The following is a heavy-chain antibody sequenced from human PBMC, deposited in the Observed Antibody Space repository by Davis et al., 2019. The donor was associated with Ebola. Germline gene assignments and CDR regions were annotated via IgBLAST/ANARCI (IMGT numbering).Heavy chain of an antibody. CDR1: GYTFSSYG. J-gene: IGHJ6*04. Sequence: AASVKVSCKASGYTFSSYGISWVRQAPGQGLEWMGRINPNSGGTDYAQKFQGRVTMTRDTSMSTAYMELRRLRSDDTAMYYCARGRDSMDVWGKGTTVTVSS. D-gene: IGHD5-24*01. V-gene: IGHV1-2*06. CDR3: ARGRDSMDV. CDR2: INPNSGGT.